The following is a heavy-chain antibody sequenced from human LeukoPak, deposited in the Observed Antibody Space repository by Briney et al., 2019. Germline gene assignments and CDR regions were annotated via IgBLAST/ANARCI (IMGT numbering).Heavy chain of an antibody. J-gene: IGHJ3*02. Sequence: GASVKVSCKASGYSFTSYFIHWVRQAPGQGLEWMGIINPNGGSTGYAQKFQGRVSMSRDTSTSTVYMELSSLRPEDTAVYYCVREGGGDRGRAFDMWGQGTMVTVSS. CDR3: VREGGGDRGRAFDM. V-gene: IGHV1-46*01. CDR2: INPNGGST. D-gene: IGHD2-21*02. CDR1: GYSFTSYF.